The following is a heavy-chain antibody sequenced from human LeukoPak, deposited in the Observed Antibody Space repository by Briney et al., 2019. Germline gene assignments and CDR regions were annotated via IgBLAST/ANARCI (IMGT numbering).Heavy chain of an antibody. J-gene: IGHJ4*02. CDR3: ARVSNWDVHNIRGDPVDY. V-gene: IGHV1-18*01. D-gene: IGHD5-24*01. Sequence: ASVKVSCKSSGYPFTSHGITWVRQAPGHGLEWMGWISGYNGNTNYAQKLQGRVTVTTDTSTSTAYMELRSLRSDDTAVYYCARVSNWDVHNIRGDPVDYWGQGTLVTVSS. CDR1: GYPFTSHG. CDR2: ISGYNGNT.